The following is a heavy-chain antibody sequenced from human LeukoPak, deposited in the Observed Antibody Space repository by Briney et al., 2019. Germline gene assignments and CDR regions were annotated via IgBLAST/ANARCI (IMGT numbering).Heavy chain of an antibody. J-gene: IGHJ4*02. CDR3: ARGFGYSYGYYFDY. CDR1: GGSFSGYY. Sequence: SETLSLTCAVYGGSFSGYYWSWIRQPPGKGLEWIGEINHSGSTNYNPSLKSRVTISVDTSKNQFSLKLSSETAADTAVYYCARGFGYSYGYYFDYWGQGTLVTVSS. CDR2: INHSGST. V-gene: IGHV4-34*01. D-gene: IGHD5-18*01.